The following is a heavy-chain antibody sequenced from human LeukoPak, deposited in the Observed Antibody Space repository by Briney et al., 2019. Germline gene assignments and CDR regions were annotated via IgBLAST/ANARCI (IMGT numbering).Heavy chain of an antibody. Sequence: GGSLRLSCAASGFTFSGSAMHWVRQASGKGLEWVGRIRSKANSYATAYAASVKGRFTISRDDSKNTAYLQMNSLKTEDTAVYYCTRAPGIAAATFNWFDPWGQGTLVTVSS. D-gene: IGHD6-13*01. V-gene: IGHV3-73*01. J-gene: IGHJ5*02. CDR1: GFTFSGSA. CDR3: TRAPGIAAATFNWFDP. CDR2: IRSKANSYAT.